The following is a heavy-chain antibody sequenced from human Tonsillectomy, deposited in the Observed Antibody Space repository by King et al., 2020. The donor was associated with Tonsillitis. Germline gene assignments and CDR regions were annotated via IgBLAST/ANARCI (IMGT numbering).Heavy chain of an antibody. J-gene: IGHJ6*02. Sequence: VQLVESGGGLVKPGGSLRLSCAASGLTFSDYYMSWIRQAPGKGLEWVSYISGSGSTIYYADSVKGRFTTSRDNAKNSLYLQMNSLRAEDTAVYYCGGAYYYGWGTYRIYYGMDVWGQGTTVTVSS. CDR1: GLTFSDYY. CDR3: GGAYYYGWGTYRIYYGMDV. V-gene: IGHV3-11*01. CDR2: ISGSGSTI. D-gene: IGHD3-10*01.